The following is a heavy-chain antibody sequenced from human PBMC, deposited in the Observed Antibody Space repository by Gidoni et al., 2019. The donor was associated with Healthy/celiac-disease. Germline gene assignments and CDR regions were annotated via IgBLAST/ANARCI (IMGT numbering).Heavy chain of an antibody. CDR3: AREVIGKDGTTDNWFDP. CDR2: IIPIFGTA. J-gene: IGHJ5*02. CDR1: GGTFSSYA. D-gene: IGHD1-7*01. Sequence: QVQLVQSGAEVTKPGSSVKVSCKASGGTFSSYAISWVRQAPGKGLEWMGGIIPIFGTANYAQKCQGRVTITADESTSTAYMELSSLRSEDTAVYYCAREVIGKDGTTDNWFDPWGQGTLVTVSS. V-gene: IGHV1-69*01.